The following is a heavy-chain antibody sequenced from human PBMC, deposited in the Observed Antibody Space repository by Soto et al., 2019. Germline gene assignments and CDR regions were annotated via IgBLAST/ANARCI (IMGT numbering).Heavy chain of an antibody. CDR1: GFPFSNAW. CDR3: TTDSRTSLPEIRFDY. Sequence: EVQLVESGGTLVKPGGSLRLSCVASGFPFSNAWINWVRQVPGKGLEWVGRVKSKTDGGSSDYAAAVKGRFAVSRDDSRNIVYLQMNSLKIEDTGVYYCTTDSRTSLPEIRFDYWGHGTQVTVSS. CDR2: VKSKTDGGSS. D-gene: IGHD2-8*01. J-gene: IGHJ4*01. V-gene: IGHV3-15*07.